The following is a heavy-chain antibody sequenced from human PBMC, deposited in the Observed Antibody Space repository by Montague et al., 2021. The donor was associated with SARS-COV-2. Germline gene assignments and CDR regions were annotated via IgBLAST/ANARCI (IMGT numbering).Heavy chain of an antibody. J-gene: IGHJ6*02. CDR1: GGSLSGYY. D-gene: IGHD1-7*01. Sequence: SETLSLTCAVYGGSLSGYYWSWIRQPPGKGLELIGEINHSGSTNYNPSLKSRVTISVDTSKNQFSLKLSSVTAADTAVYYCARGRTGTTFYYYYYYGMDVWGQGTTVTVSS. V-gene: IGHV4-34*01. CDR3: ARGRTGTTFYYYYYYGMDV. CDR2: INHSGST.